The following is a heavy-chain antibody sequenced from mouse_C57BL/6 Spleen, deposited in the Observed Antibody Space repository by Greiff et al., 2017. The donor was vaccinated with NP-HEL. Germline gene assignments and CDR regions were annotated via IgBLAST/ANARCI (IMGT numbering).Heavy chain of an antibody. V-gene: IGHV1-63*01. CDR1: GYTFTNYW. J-gene: IGHJ2*01. Sequence: VQLQQSGAELVRPGTSVKMSCKASGYTFTNYWIGWAKQRPGHGLEWIGDIYPGGGYTNYNEKFKGKATLTADKSSSTAYMQISSLTSEDAAIYYCARERVYFDYWGQGTTLTVSS. CDR2: IYPGGGYT. CDR3: ARERVYFDY.